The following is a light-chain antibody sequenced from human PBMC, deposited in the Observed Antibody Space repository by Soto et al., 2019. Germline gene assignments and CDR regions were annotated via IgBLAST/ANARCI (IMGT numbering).Light chain of an antibody. V-gene: IGLV2-14*01. CDR2: DVS. J-gene: IGLJ2*01. CDR3: SSYTSSSTYVV. Sequence: QSALTQPASVSGSPGQSITISCNGTSNNVGGYNYVSWYQQHPGKAPKLIIYDVSNRPSGVSNRFSGSKSGNTASLTISGLQAEDEADYYCSSYTSSSTYVVFGGGTKLTVL. CDR1: SNNVGGYNY.